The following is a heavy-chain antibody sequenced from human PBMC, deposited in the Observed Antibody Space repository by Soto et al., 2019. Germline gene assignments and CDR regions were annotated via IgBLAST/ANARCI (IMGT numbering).Heavy chain of an antibody. D-gene: IGHD3-10*01. V-gene: IGHV3-48*01. CDR2: ISSSSSTI. CDR1: GFTFSSYS. CDR3: ARVGSVPTLYYYYMDV. Sequence: PGGSLRLSCAASGFTFSSYSMNWVRQAPEKGLEWVSYISSSSSTIYYADSVKGRFTISRDNAKNSLYLQMNSLRAEDTAVYYCARVGSVPTLYYYYMDVWGKGTTVTVSS. J-gene: IGHJ6*03.